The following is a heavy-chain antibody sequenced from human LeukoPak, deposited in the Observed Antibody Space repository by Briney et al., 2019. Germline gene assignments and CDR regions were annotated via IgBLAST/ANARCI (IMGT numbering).Heavy chain of an antibody. J-gene: IGHJ4*02. CDR2: INPNSGGT. V-gene: IGHV1-2*02. D-gene: IGHD2-15*01. Sequence: ASVKVSCKASGYTFTGYYMHWVRQAPGQGLEWMGWINPNSGGTNYVQKFQGRVTMTRDTSISTAYMELSRLRSDDTAVYYCARDTGYCSGGSCSFDFYYWGQGTLVTVSS. CDR1: GYTFTGYY. CDR3: ARDTGYCSGGSCSFDFYY.